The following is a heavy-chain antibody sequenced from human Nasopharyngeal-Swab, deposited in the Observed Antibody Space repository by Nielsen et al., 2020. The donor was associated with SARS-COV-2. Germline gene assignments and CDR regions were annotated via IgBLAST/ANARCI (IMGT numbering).Heavy chain of an antibody. J-gene: IGHJ6*02. V-gene: IGHV3-30*04. CDR2: ISYDGSNK. Sequence: WIRQPPGKGLEWVAVISYDGSNKYYADPVKGRFTISRDNSKNTLYLQMNSLRAEDTAVYYCARDKRDTAMVTGLFGYYYYGMDVWGQGTTVTVSS. CDR3: ARDKRDTAMVTGLFGYYYYGMDV. D-gene: IGHD5-18*01.